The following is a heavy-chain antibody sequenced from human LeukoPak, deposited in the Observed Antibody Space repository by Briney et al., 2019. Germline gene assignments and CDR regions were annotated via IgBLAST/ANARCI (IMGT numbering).Heavy chain of an antibody. Sequence: GGSLRVSCAPSRFALSTYWTHWVRQVPGKGLVWVSRINSDGGSTSYADSVKGRFTISRDDAKITLYLQMNILRSEDTAVYYCAKALTGNSSYYCYGMDVWGQGTTVTVSS. D-gene: IGHD3-9*01. CDR3: AKALTGNSSYYCYGMDV. CDR2: INSDGGST. CDR1: RFALSTYW. J-gene: IGHJ6*02. V-gene: IGHV3-74*01.